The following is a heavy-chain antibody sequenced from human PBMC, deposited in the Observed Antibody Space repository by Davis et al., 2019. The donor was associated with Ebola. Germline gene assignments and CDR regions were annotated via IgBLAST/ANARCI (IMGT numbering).Heavy chain of an antibody. D-gene: IGHD6-19*01. CDR2: ITRSGAGA. CDR1: GFTFSSYA. V-gene: IGHV3-23*01. CDR3: ARGDSGWYYYYYGMDV. Sequence: GESLKISCAASGFTFSSYAMNWVRQVPGKGLEWVSSITRSGAGAYYADSVKGRCTISRDNSKNTLYLQMNSLRAEDTAVYYCARGDSGWYYYYYGMDVWGKGTTVTVSS. J-gene: IGHJ6*04.